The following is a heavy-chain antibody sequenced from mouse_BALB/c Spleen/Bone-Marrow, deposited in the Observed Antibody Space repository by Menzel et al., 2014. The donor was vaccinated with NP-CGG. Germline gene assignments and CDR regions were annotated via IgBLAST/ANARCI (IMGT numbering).Heavy chain of an antibody. D-gene: IGHD1-1*01. CDR3: ASYFYCSSTFAY. CDR1: GFNIKDTY. CDR2: IDPANGNT. V-gene: IGHV14-3*02. Sequence: VQLQQSGAELVKPGASVKLSCTASGFNIKDTYMHWVKQRPEQGLEWIGRIDPANGNTKYDPKFQGKATITADTSSNTACLQLSSLTSEDTAVCYCASYFYCSSTFAYWGQGTLVTVSA. J-gene: IGHJ3*01.